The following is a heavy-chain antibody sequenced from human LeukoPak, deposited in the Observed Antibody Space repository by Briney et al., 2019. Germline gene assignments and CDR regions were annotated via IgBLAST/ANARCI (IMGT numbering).Heavy chain of an antibody. CDR1: AFTFITSA. CDR3: AREGRGSYTYYFDY. D-gene: IGHD3-3*01. V-gene: IGHV3-64*01. CDR2: ISSNGGST. J-gene: IGHJ4*02. Sequence: PGRSLRLSCAVSAFTFITSAMHWGRHPPGKGLEYISAISSNGGSTYYANSVKGRFTISRDNSKNTLYLQMGSLRAEDMAIYYCAREGRGSYTYYFDYWGQGTLVTVSS.